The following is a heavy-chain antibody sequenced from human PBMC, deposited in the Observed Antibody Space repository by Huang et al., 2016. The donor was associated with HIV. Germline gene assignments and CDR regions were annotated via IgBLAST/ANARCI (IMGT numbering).Heavy chain of an antibody. Sequence: EVQLVQSGAEVKKPGESLKISCKGSGFSFTNYWIGWVRQMPGKGLEWRGIIYPGDADTTYSPSFEGQVTISADKSINTAYLQWSSLKASDSAIYYCARPLLGYTYGYYFDHWGRGTLVTVSS. CDR2: IYPGDADT. D-gene: IGHD5-18*01. CDR3: ARPLLGYTYGYYFDH. J-gene: IGHJ4*02. V-gene: IGHV5-51*03. CDR1: GFSFTNYW.